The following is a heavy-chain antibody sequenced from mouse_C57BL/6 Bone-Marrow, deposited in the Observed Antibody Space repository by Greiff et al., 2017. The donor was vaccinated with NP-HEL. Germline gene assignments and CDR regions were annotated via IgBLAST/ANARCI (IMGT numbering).Heavy chain of an antibody. J-gene: IGHJ2*01. Sequence: EVKLMESGGGLVQSGRSLRLSCATSGFTFSDFYMEWVRQAPGKGLEWIAASRNKANDYTTEYSASVKGRFIVSRDTSQSSLYLQMNALRAEDTAIYYCARVPYDGYYGWDYLDYWGQGTTLTVSS. CDR3: ARVPYDGYYGWDYLDY. CDR2: SRNKANDYTT. CDR1: GFTFSDFY. V-gene: IGHV7-1*01. D-gene: IGHD2-3*01.